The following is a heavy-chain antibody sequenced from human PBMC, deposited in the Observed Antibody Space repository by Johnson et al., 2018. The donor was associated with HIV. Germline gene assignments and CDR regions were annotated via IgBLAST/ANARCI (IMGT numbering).Heavy chain of an antibody. V-gene: IGHV3-74*01. CDR2: IKSDGTST. D-gene: IGHD2-21*02. CDR1: GITVSSSY. Sequence: VQLVESGGGLIQPGGSLRLSCAASGITVSSSYMSWVRQAPGKGLVWVSRIKSDGTSTTYADSVRGRFTISRDNANNTLYLEMKSLRADDTAVYYCVRDDYAFHIWGQGTMVTVSS. CDR3: VRDDYAFHI. J-gene: IGHJ3*02.